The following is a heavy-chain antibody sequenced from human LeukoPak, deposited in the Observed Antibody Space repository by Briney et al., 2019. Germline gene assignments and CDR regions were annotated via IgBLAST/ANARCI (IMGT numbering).Heavy chain of an antibody. D-gene: IGHD3-10*01. CDR3: AREDYYGSGSYLY. J-gene: IGHJ4*02. CDR2: IYHSGST. V-gene: IGHV4-4*02. CDR1: GGSISSSNW. Sequence: SETLSLTCAVSGGSISSSNWGSWGRQPPGKGLGWIGEIYHSGSTNYNPSLKSRVTISVDKSKNQFSLKLSSVTAADTAVYYCAREDYYGSGSYLYWGQGTLVTVSS.